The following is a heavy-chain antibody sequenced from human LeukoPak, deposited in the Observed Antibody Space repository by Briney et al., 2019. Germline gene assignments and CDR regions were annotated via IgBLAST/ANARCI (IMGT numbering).Heavy chain of an antibody. CDR3: ARTSVAAAISPYYFDY. D-gene: IGHD2-2*02. CDR1: GFTFSSYE. CDR2: ISSSGSTI. Sequence: GGSLRLSCAASGFTFSSYEMNWVRQAPGKGLEWVSYISSSGSTIYYADSVKGRFTISRDNAKNSLYLQMNSLRAEDTAVYYCARTSVAAAISPYYFDYWGQGTLVTVSS. J-gene: IGHJ4*02. V-gene: IGHV3-48*03.